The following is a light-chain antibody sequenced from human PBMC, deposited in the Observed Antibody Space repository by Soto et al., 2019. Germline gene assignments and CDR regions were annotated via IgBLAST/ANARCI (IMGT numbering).Light chain of an antibody. V-gene: IGKV1-5*01. CDR1: QSISSL. CDR2: DAS. CDR3: QQYENYWT. Sequence: DIPMTQSPSTLSATAGDRVTITCRASQSISSLLAWYQHKPGKAPKLLIYDASNMDSGVPSRFSGSGSGTEFALTISNLQPDDCATYYCQQYENYWTFGQGTRVEIK. J-gene: IGKJ1*01.